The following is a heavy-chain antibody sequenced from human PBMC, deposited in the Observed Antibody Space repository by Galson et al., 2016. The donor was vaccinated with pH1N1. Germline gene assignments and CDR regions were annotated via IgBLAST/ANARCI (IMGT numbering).Heavy chain of an antibody. Sequence: SLRLSCAASGFTFTAYSMNWVRQAPGKGLEWVASITTNSFHIYYTDSVRGRFTISRDNAKNSLDLHMNSLSAEDTAVYYCARDPGRPRLFYMDVWGKGTTVTVS. D-gene: IGHD1-26*01. CDR2: ITTNSFHI. V-gene: IGHV3-21*01. CDR1: GFTFTAYS. J-gene: IGHJ6*03. CDR3: ARDPGRPRLFYMDV.